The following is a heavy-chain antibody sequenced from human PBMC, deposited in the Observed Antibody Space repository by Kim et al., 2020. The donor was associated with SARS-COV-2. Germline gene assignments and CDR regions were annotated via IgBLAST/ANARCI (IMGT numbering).Heavy chain of an antibody. Sequence: SETLSLTCTVSGGSISSYYWSWIRQPPGKGLEWIGYIYYSGSTNYNPSLKSRVTISVDTSKNQFSLKLSSVTAADTAVYYCARGPGFDDYVWGANFDYWGQGTLVTVSS. CDR2: IYYSGST. CDR3: ARGPGFDDYVWGANFDY. V-gene: IGHV4-59*01. CDR1: GGSISSYY. J-gene: IGHJ4*02. D-gene: IGHD3-16*01.